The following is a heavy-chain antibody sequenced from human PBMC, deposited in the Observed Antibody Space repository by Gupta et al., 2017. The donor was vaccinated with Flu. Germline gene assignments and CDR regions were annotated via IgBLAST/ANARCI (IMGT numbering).Heavy chain of an antibody. D-gene: IGHD3-3*01. V-gene: IGHV4-34*01. Sequence: QVQLQQWGAGLLKPSETLSLTCAVYGGSFSGYYWSWIRQPPGKGLEWIGEINHSGSTNYNPSLKSRVTISVDTSKNQFSLKLSSVTAADTAVYYCARDHYDFWSGYYIRGERWGQGTLVTVSS. J-gene: IGHJ4*02. CDR3: ARDHYDFWSGYYIRGER. CDR1: GGSFSGYY. CDR2: INHSGST.